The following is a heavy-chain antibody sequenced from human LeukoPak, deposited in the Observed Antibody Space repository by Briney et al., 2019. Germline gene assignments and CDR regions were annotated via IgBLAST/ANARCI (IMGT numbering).Heavy chain of an antibody. V-gene: IGHV4-59*01. CDR1: GDSINSYY. CDR2: IYYSGST. J-gene: IGHJ6*03. Sequence: PSETLSLTCTVSGDSINSYYWNWIRQPPGKGLEWIGYIYYSGSTNYNPSLKSRVTISVDTSKKQFSPKLSSVTAADTAVYYCARIPRLGYCSSTSCRPYYYYYMDVWGKGTTVTVSS. D-gene: IGHD2-2*01. CDR3: ARIPRLGYCSSTSCRPYYYYYMDV.